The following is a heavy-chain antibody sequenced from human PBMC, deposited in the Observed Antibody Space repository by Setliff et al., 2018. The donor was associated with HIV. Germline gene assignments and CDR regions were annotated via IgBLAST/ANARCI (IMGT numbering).Heavy chain of an antibody. J-gene: IGHJ6*02. Sequence: SVKVSCKTSGGTFSTYVITWVRQAPGQGLEWMGGMLPIHGMGDFAQKFQGRVTITADASTRTAYMELSSLTSDDTAVYYCAGSAHSYAYMGYYYHTMDDWGQGTTVTVSS. CDR1: GGTFSTYV. D-gene: IGHD3-16*01. CDR3: AGSAHSYAYMGYYYHTMDD. V-gene: IGHV1-69*10. CDR2: MLPIHGMG.